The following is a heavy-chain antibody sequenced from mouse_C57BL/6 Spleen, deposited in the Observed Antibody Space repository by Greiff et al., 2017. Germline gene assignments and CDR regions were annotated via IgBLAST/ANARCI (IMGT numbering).Heavy chain of an antibody. D-gene: IGHD1-1*01. CDR2: ISYSGST. J-gene: IGHJ4*01. V-gene: IGHV3-1*01. CDR1: GYSITSGYD. CDR3: AREGTTVGAMDY. Sequence: VQLKESGPGMVKPSQSLSLTCTVTGYSITSGYDWHWIRHFPGNKLEWMGYISYSGSTNYNPSLKSRISITHDTSKNHFFLKLNSVTTEDTATYYCAREGTTVGAMDYWGQGTSVTVSS.